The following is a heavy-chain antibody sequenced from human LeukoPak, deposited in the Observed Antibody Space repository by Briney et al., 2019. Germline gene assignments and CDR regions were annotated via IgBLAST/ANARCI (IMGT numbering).Heavy chain of an antibody. D-gene: IGHD4-17*01. CDR1: GGSISSYY. V-gene: IGHV4-59*01. CDR2: IYYSGST. J-gene: IGHJ5*01. CDR3: ASGEVWFDS. Sequence: SETLSLTCTVSGGSISSYYWSWIRQPPGKGLEWIGYIYYSGSTKYNPSLKSRVTISVDTSKNQCSLKVSSVTAADTAVYYCASGEVWFDSWGQGTLVTVSS.